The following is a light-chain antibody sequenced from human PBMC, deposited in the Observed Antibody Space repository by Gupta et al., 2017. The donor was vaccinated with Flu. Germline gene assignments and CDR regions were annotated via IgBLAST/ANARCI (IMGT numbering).Light chain of an antibody. J-gene: IGLJ3*02. V-gene: IGLV2-11*01. Sequence: QSALTQPRSVSGSPGQSVTISCTGTSDDVAGYNYVSWYQQHPGNAPTLIIYDVNKRPAGVPGRFSGSRSGNTASLTISGLEAEDDAEYYCCSYAGTYSWVFGGGTKLTVL. CDR1: SDDVAGYNY. CDR2: DVN. CDR3: CSYAGTYSWV.